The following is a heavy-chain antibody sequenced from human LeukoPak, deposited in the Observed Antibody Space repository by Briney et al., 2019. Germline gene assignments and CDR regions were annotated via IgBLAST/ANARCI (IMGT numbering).Heavy chain of an antibody. V-gene: IGHV4-4*07. CDR3: ARGVTIFGVVITDAFDI. CDR1: GGSISSYY. Sequence: PSETLSLTCTVSGGSISSYYWSWIRQPAGKGLEWIGRIYTSGSTNYNPSLKSRVTMSVDTSKNQFSLKLSSVTAADTAVYYCARGVTIFGVVITDAFDIWGQGTMVTVSS. CDR2: IYTSGST. D-gene: IGHD3-3*01. J-gene: IGHJ3*02.